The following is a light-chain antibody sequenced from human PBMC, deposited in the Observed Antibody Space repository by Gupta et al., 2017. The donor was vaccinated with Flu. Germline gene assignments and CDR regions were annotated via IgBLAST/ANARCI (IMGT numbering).Light chain of an antibody. V-gene: IGLV3-25*01. CDR1: VLRSNY. CDR2: KDN. Sequence: SGGVLRSNYYCGYQHTAARTPVLMMYKDNDMLSGIPEVFSGSTLATRATFTIIVVQAEEEADYYCHSADCSSDNWVFGGGTKLTVI. CDR3: HSADCSSDNWV. J-gene: IGLJ3*02.